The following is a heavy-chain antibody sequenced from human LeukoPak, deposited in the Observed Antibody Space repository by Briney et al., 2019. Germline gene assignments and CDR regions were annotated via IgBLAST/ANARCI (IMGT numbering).Heavy chain of an antibody. CDR2: IKQDGSEK. D-gene: IGHD3-22*01. Sequence: GGSLRLSCAASGFTFSSYWMSWVRQAPGKGLEWVANIKQDGSEKYYVDSVKGRFTISRDNAKNSLYLQMNSLRAEDTAAYYCARGYPGYDSRAFDIWGQGTMVTVSS. CDR1: GFTFSSYW. J-gene: IGHJ3*02. V-gene: IGHV3-7*01. CDR3: ARGYPGYDSRAFDI.